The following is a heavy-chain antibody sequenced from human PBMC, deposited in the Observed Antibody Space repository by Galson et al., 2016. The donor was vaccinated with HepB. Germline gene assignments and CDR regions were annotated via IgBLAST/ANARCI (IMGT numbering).Heavy chain of an antibody. CDR3: ARLRVWDGNSSAYYFDS. J-gene: IGHJ4*02. CDR1: GGSISSMSYY. Sequence: ETLSLTCTVSGGSISSMSYYWAWIRRPPGMGLEWIGSIYYSGDTYYNPSLKSRVTISVDTSKSQFSLKLNSVTAADTAVYYCARLRVWDGNSSAYYFDSWGQGTLVPVSS. D-gene: IGHD6-6*01. V-gene: IGHV4-39*01. CDR2: IYYSGDT.